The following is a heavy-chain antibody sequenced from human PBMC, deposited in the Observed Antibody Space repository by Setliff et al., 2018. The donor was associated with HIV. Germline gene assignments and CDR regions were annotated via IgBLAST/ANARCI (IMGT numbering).Heavy chain of an antibody. D-gene: IGHD3-9*01. V-gene: IGHV4-59*02. J-gene: IGHJ4*02. CDR3: ARDQPQDYDSLTGYYTGRYFDY. Sequence: PSETLSLTCTVSDDSVSTFYWNWIRQPPGKGLEWIGYTYYTGSTNYNPSLNSRVAIFLDTSKNQFSLRLTSVTAADTAVYYCARDQPQDYDSLTGYYTGRYFDYWGRGTLVTVSS. CDR2: TYYTGST. CDR1: DDSVSTFY.